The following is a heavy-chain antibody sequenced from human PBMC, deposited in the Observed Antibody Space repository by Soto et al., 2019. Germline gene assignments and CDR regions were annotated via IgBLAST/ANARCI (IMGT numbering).Heavy chain of an antibody. CDR3: AKDVSSRRGFDP. J-gene: IGHJ5*02. V-gene: IGHV4-4*07. CDR2: MQHTGNT. Sequence: QVQLQESGPGLVKPSETLSLTCAVSGASIRSYHWSWIRQPAGKGLEWIGRMQHTGNTNYNPSLKSRVTMSVDTSQNQISLKMTSVTAADTAVYFCAKDVSSRRGFDPWGQGILVIVSS. CDR1: GASIRSYH. D-gene: IGHD3-16*01.